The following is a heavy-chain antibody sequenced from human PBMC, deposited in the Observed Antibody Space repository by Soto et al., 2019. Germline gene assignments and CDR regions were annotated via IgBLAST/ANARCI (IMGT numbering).Heavy chain of an antibody. CDR1: GFTFSSYG. D-gene: IGHD3-22*01. CDR2: ISYDGSNK. Sequence: GGSLRLSCAASGFTFSSYGMHWVRQAPGKGLEWVAVISYDGSNKYYADSVKGRFTISRDNSKNTLYLQMNSLRAEDTAVYYCAKDPDYYDSSGYYTRPWDYGMDVWGQGTTVTVSS. V-gene: IGHV3-30*18. CDR3: AKDPDYYDSSGYYTRPWDYGMDV. J-gene: IGHJ6*02.